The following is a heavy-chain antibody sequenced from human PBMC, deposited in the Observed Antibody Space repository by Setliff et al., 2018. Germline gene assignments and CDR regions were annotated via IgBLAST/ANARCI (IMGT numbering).Heavy chain of an antibody. V-gene: IGHV5-10-1*01. Sequence: PGESLKISCKGSGYSFTRNWISWVRQMPGKGLEWMGRIDPSDSYTNYSPSFQGHVTISADKSISTAYVQWSNLKASDTAMYYCARLRGATSYYYMDVWGKGTTVTV. D-gene: IGHD1-26*01. CDR3: ARLRGATSYYYMDV. J-gene: IGHJ6*03. CDR1: GYSFTRNW. CDR2: IDPSDSYT.